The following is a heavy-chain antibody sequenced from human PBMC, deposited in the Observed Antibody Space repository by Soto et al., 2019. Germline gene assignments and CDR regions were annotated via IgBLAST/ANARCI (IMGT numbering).Heavy chain of an antibody. Sequence: PSQTQPSTCSVSGGYSINFYGSWILKHQRKGLEWIGYIYYSGSTNYNPSLKSRVTISVDTSKNQFSLKLSSVTAADTAVYYFSRRTHMGRGAATGWFDPWGQGTLVTVSS. CDR2: IYYSGST. D-gene: IGHD3-10*01. J-gene: IGHJ5*02. CDR3: SRRTHMGRGAATGWFDP. V-gene: IGHV4-59*08. CDR1: GGYSINFY.